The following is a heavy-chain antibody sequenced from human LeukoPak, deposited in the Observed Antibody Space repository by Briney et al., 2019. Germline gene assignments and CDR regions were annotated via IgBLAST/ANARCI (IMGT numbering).Heavy chain of an antibody. V-gene: IGHV1-46*01. CDR2: INPSGGST. J-gene: IGHJ4*02. CDR3: ATLGYCSSTSCYAGDY. D-gene: IGHD2-2*01. Sequence: ASVKVSCTASGYTFTSYYMHWVRQAPGQGLEWMGIINPSGGSTSYAQKFQGRVTMTRDTSTSTVYMELSSLRSEDTAVYYCATLGYCSSTSCYAGDYWGQGTLVTVSS. CDR1: GYTFTSYY.